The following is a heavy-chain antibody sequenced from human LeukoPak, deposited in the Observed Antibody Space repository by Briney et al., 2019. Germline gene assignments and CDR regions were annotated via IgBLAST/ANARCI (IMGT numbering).Heavy chain of an antibody. CDR3: ARIAMVAATQWFDP. CDR2: IYYSGST. D-gene: IGHD2-15*01. V-gene: IGHV4-39*01. J-gene: IGHJ5*02. Sequence: SETLSLTCTVSGGSGGSITNYYWSWIRQPPGKGLEWIGSIYYSGSTYYNPSLKSRVTISVDTSKNQFSLKLSSVTAADTAVYYCARIAMVAATQWFDPWGQGTLVTVSS. CDR1: GGSGGSITNYY.